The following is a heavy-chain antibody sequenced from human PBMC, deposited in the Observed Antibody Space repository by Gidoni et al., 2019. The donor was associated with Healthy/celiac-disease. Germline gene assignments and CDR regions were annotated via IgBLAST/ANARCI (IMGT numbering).Heavy chain of an antibody. CDR3: ARGARSGGTTFLDY. Sequence: QVQLVQSGAEVKKPGASVKVSCQASGYPFTSYDINCVRQATGQGLEWMGWMNPNSGNTGYAQKFQGRVTMTRNTSISTAYMELSSLRSEETAVYYCARGARSGGTTFLDYWGQGTLVTVSS. V-gene: IGHV1-8*01. CDR1: GYPFTSYD. CDR2: MNPNSGNT. D-gene: IGHD3-10*01. J-gene: IGHJ4*02.